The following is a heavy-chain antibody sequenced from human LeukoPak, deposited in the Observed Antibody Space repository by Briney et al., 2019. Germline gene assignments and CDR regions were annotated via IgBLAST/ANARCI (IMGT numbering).Heavy chain of an antibody. Sequence: ASVKVSCKASGGTFSSYAISWVRQAPGQGLEWMGRIIPILGIANYAQKFQGRVTITADKSTSTAYMELSSLRSEATAVYYCAREGGLWFGELKGWGQGTLVTVSS. D-gene: IGHD3-10*01. CDR1: GGTFSSYA. J-gene: IGHJ4*02. CDR3: AREGGLWFGELKG. CDR2: IIPILGIA. V-gene: IGHV1-69*04.